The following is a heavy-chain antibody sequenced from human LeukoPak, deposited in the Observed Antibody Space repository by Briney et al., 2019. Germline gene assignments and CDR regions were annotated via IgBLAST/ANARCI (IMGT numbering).Heavy chain of an antibody. CDR3: AREYREQWLVRFSYLDY. Sequence: PGGSLRLTCAASGFTVSSNYMSWVRQAPGKGLEWVSVIYSGGSTYYADSVKGRFTISRDNSKNTLYLQMNSLRAADTAVYYCAREYREQWLVRFSYLDYWGQGTLVTVSS. J-gene: IGHJ4*02. D-gene: IGHD6-19*01. V-gene: IGHV3-53*01. CDR2: IYSGGST. CDR1: GFTVSSNY.